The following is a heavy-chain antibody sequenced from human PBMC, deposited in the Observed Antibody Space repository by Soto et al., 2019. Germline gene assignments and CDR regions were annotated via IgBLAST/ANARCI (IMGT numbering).Heavy chain of an antibody. CDR3: AGVTILRPRNVDWLGMAV. CDR2: ISSGGETI. Sequence: QVQLVESGGGLVKPGGSLRLSCAASGFIFTDYYMSWFRQAPGKGLQWLSYISSGGETIYYADSVTGRFTISRDNAKKSLFMQMDSLRYDDTAVYYCAGVTILRPRNVDWLGMAVWGKGTTVTVSS. V-gene: IGHV3-11*01. J-gene: IGHJ6*04. CDR1: GFIFTDYY. D-gene: IGHD3-9*01.